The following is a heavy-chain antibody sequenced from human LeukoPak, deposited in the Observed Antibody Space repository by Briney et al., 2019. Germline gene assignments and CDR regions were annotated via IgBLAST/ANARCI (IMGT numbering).Heavy chain of an antibody. J-gene: IGHJ4*01. Sequence: SETLSLTCTVSGGSISSYFWTWIRQPPGKGLEWIGYIYYSGSTNYNPSLKSRVTISVDTSKNQFSLKLSSLTAADTAVYYCARAVLSYCRGGSCPYFDYWGQGTLVTVSS. CDR1: GGSISSYF. D-gene: IGHD2-15*01. CDR3: ARAVLSYCRGGSCPYFDY. V-gene: IGHV4-59*01. CDR2: IYYSGST.